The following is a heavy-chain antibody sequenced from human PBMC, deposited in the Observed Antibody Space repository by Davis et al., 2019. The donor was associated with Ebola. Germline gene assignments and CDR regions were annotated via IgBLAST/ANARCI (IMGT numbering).Heavy chain of an antibody. CDR2: IYYSGST. CDR1: GGSISSSSYY. Sequence: PSETLSLTCTVSGGSISSSSYYWGWIRQPPGKGLEWIGSIYYSGSTYYNPSLKSRVTISVDTSKNQFSLKLSSVTAADTAVYYCASENYYDSSGYYLAYYFDYWGQGTLVTVSS. J-gene: IGHJ4*02. CDR3: ASENYYDSSGYYLAYYFDY. D-gene: IGHD3-22*01. V-gene: IGHV4-39*01.